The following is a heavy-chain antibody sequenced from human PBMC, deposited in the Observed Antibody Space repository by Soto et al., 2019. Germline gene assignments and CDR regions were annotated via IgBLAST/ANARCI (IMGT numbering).Heavy chain of an antibody. J-gene: IGHJ5*02. CDR3: ARLTVTSPGNWFDP. CDR2: INPNSGGT. D-gene: IGHD4-4*01. CDR1: GYTFTGCY. V-gene: IGHV1-2*02. Sequence: ASVRVSCTSSGYTFTGCYMHWVRQAPGQGLEWMGWINPNSGGTNYAQKFQGRVTMTRDTSISTAYMELSRLRSDDTAVYYCARLTVTSPGNWFDPWGQGNLVTVSS.